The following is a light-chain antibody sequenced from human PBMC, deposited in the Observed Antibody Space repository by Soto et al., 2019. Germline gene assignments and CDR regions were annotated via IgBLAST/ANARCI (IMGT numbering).Light chain of an antibody. J-gene: IGKJ4*01. CDR2: RSS. CDR3: QQYGRSLT. V-gene: IGKV3-20*01. Sequence: IVLTQSPGTLSLSPGERATLSCRASQSVNNNYFAWYQKQHGQAPRLLVYRSSTRATVIPDRVSGRGSGTDFTLTISRLAHEDVAVYYCQQYGRSLTFGGGTKVEIK. CDR1: QSVNNNY.